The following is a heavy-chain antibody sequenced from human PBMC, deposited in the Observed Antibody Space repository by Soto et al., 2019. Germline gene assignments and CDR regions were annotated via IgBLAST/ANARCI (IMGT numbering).Heavy chain of an antibody. Sequence: ASVKVSCKASGYTFTGYFMHWVRQAPGQGLEWMGWVNPNSGGTNYAQKFQGWVTMTRDTPISTAYMELSRLRSDDTAVYYCARDLQLRVCDYWGQGTLVTVSS. D-gene: IGHD1-7*01. V-gene: IGHV1-2*04. CDR1: GYTFTGYF. CDR3: ARDLQLRVCDY. J-gene: IGHJ4*02. CDR2: VNPNSGGT.